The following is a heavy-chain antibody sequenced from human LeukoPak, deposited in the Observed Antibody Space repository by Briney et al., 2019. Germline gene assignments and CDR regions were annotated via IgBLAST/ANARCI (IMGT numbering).Heavy chain of an antibody. J-gene: IGHJ4*02. CDR2: ISYDGSNK. CDR3: ARSEGGTQPWYSYGYTPTPPDY. V-gene: IGHV3-30-3*01. CDR1: GFTFSSYA. D-gene: IGHD5-18*01. Sequence: PGGSLRLSCAASGFTFSSYAMHWVRQAPGKGLEWVAVISYDGSNKYYADSVKGRFTISRDNSKNTLYLQMNSLRAEDTAVYYCARSEGGTQPWYSYGYTPTPPDYWGQGTLVTVSS.